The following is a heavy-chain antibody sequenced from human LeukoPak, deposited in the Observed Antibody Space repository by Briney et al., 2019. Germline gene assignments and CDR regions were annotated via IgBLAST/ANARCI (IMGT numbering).Heavy chain of an antibody. Sequence: SETLSLTCAVYGGSFSGYYWSWIRQPPGKGLEWIGEINHSGSTNYNPSLKSRVTISVDTSKNQFSLKLGSVTAADTAVYYCARGRGCSSTCCYFFYWGQGTLVTVSS. CDR2: INHSGST. CDR1: GGSFSGYY. CDR3: ARGRGCSSTCCYFFY. V-gene: IGHV4-34*01. D-gene: IGHD2-2*01. J-gene: IGHJ4*02.